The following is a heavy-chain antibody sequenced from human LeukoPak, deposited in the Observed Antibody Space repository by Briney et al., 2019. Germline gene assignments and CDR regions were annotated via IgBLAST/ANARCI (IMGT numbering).Heavy chain of an antibody. CDR2: ISSSSSYI. J-gene: IGHJ4*02. CDR1: GFTFSNAW. V-gene: IGHV3-21*01. D-gene: IGHD6-13*01. CDR3: ARGYSSSWGTVDY. Sequence: GGSLRLSCAASGFTFSNAWMSWVRQAPGKGLEWVSSISSSSSYIYYADSVKGRFTISRDNAKNSLYLQMNSLRAEDTAVYYCARGYSSSWGTVDYWGQGTLVTVSS.